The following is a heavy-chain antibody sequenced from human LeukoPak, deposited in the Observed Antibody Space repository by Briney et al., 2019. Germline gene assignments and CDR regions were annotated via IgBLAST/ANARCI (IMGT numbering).Heavy chain of an antibody. CDR1: GGTFSNYA. V-gene: IGHV1-69*06. Sequence: SVKVSCKASGGTFSNYAISWVRQAPGQGLEWMGGIIPIFGTANYAQKFRGRVTITADKSTRTAYMELSSLRSEDTAVYYCARGLVVAYYYYYYMDVWGKGTTVTISS. CDR3: ARGLVVAYYYYYYMDV. J-gene: IGHJ6*03. D-gene: IGHD2-15*01. CDR2: IIPIFGTA.